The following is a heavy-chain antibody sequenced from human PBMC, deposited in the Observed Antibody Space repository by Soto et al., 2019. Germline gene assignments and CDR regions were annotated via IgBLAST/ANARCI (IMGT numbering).Heavy chain of an antibody. V-gene: IGHV4-30-4*01. Sequence: SETLSLTCTVSGGSISSGDYSWSWVRQSPGKSLEWIGHIYNSGITYYNPSLKSRVVISIDTSRNQFSLRLNSLTAADRAVYFCARGVTVFGLVSRFWFDPWGQGTVVTVS. D-gene: IGHD3-3*01. J-gene: IGHJ5*02. CDR2: IYNSGIT. CDR3: ARGVTVFGLVSRFWFDP. CDR1: GGSISSGDYS.